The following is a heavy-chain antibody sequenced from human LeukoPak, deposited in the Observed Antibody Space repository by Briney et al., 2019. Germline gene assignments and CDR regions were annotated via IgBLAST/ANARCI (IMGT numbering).Heavy chain of an antibody. D-gene: IGHD5-18*01. CDR3: ARTGRGHIYGYFDY. Sequence: ASVKVSYMASGYTFTSYYIHWVRQAPGQGPEWMGVINSHTGSTTYAQKFQGRVTMTRDTATSTVYMDLSSLKSEDTAVYYCARTGRGHIYGYFDYWGQGTLVTVSS. CDR2: INSHTGST. J-gene: IGHJ4*02. V-gene: IGHV1-46*01. CDR1: GYTFTSYY.